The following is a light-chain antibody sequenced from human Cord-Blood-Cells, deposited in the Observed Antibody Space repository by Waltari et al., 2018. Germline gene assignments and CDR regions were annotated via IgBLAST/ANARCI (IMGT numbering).Light chain of an antibody. Sequence: QSALTQPASVSGSPGQSITISCTGTSSDVGSYNLVSWYQQHPGKAPKPLIYEGSKRPTGVSNRFCGPEYGNTDSLTISGLQAEDEADYYGCSYAGSSTWVFGGGTKLSVL. CDR2: EGS. J-gene: IGLJ3*02. V-gene: IGLV2-23*01. CDR3: CSYAGSSTWV. CDR1: SSDVGSYNL.